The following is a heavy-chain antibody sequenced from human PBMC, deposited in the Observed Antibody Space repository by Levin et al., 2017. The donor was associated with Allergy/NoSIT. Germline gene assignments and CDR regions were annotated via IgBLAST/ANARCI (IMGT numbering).Heavy chain of an antibody. V-gene: IGHV3-7*01. J-gene: IGHJ5*02. Sequence: GESLKISCAASGFTFTIYWMSWVRQAPGKGLEWVANIKQDGSEKYYVDSVKGRFTISRDNAKNSLYLQMNSLRAEDTAVYYCARARADYNNYEAPNWFDPWGQGTLVTVSS. D-gene: IGHD4-11*01. CDR2: IKQDGSEK. CDR1: GFTFTIYW. CDR3: ARARADYNNYEAPNWFDP.